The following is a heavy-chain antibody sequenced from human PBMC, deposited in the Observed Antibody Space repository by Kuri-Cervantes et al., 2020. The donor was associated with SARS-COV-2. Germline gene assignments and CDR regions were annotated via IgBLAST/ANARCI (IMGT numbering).Heavy chain of an antibody. Sequence: GESLKISCAASGFTFNNYWMHWVRQAPGKGLVWVSRLSTDGSRADYADSVKGRFTISRDNSKNLLYLQMNSLKVADTATYYCAKGLSQEDVRVTGVVNDHWGQGTLVTVSS. CDR2: LSTDGSRA. CDR1: GFTFNNYW. CDR3: AKGLSQEDVRVTGVVNDH. J-gene: IGHJ4*02. D-gene: IGHD3-3*01. V-gene: IGHV3-74*01.